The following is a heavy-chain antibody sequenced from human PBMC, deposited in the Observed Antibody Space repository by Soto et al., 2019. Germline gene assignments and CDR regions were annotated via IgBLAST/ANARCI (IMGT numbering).Heavy chain of an antibody. D-gene: IGHD3-22*01. Sequence: HPGWSLRLSCSASVFTFSSYAMSWFRQAPGKGLEWVSAISGSGGSTYYADSVKGRFTISRDNSKNTLYLQMNSLRAEDTAVYYCAKNGYYDSSGYFVLDYWGQGTLVTVSS. J-gene: IGHJ4*02. CDR2: ISGSGGST. CDR3: AKNGYYDSSGYFVLDY. V-gene: IGHV3-23*01. CDR1: VFTFSSYA.